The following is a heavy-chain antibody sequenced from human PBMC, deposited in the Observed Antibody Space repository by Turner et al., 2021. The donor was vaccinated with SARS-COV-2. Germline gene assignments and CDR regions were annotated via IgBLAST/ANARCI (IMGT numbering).Heavy chain of an antibody. V-gene: IGHV3-33*01. CDR3: ATGSGSYYFSPTYYFDY. Sequence: QEQLVESGGGVVQPGRSLRLSCAASGFTFSSYGMHWVRQAPGKGLEWVAVIWYDGSNKYNADSVKGRFTISRDNSKNTLYLQMNSLRAEDTAVYYCATGSGSYYFSPTYYFDYWGQGTLVTVSS. CDR1: GFTFSSYG. CDR2: IWYDGSNK. D-gene: IGHD1-26*01. J-gene: IGHJ4*02.